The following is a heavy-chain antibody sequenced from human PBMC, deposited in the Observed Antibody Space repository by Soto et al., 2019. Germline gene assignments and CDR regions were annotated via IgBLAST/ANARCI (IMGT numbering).Heavy chain of an antibody. CDR1: GFTFSNYA. D-gene: IGHD3-16*01. CDR3: AKTYGVMEGDLDF. J-gene: IGHJ4*02. CDR2: VSGSGGST. Sequence: VQLLESGGGLVQPGGSLRLSCAASGFTFSNYAMSWVRQAPGKGLEWVSAVSGSGGSTYYVDSVKGRFTISRDNSKNALYLQMNSLRAEDTAVYYCAKTYGVMEGDLDFWGQGTLVTVSS. V-gene: IGHV3-23*01.